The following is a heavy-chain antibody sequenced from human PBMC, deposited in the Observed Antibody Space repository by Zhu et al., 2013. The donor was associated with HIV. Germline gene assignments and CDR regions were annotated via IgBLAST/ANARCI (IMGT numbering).Heavy chain of an antibody. CDR3: ARDNAGAGPWGGHDAFDI. J-gene: IGHJ3*02. D-gene: IGHD1-26*01. CDR2: IIPIFGTA. V-gene: IGHV1-69*06. CDR1: GGTFSSYA. Sequence: QVQLVQSGAEVKKPGSSVKVSCKASGGTFSSYAISWVRQAPGQGLEWMGGIIPIFGTANYAQKFQGRVTITADKSTSTAYMELSSLRSEDTAVYYCARDNAGAGPWGGHDAFDIWGQGTMVTVSS.